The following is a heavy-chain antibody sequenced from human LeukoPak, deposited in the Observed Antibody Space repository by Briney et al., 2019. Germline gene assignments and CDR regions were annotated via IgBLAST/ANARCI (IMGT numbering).Heavy chain of an antibody. Sequence: SPTLSPTRTLAAPSISSSCWSSIRHPPRDGMEWNGYINYSGRTTYNPSLKTRATISVHTTNNPFSCKLSSVTAADTAVYYCARQSSWGRPKLVTTPYNFDYWGQGTLVTVSS. CDR1: APSISSSC. CDR2: INYSGRT. D-gene: IGHD3-9*01. J-gene: IGHJ4*02. V-gene: IGHV4-59*08. CDR3: ARQSSWGRPKLVTTPYNFDY.